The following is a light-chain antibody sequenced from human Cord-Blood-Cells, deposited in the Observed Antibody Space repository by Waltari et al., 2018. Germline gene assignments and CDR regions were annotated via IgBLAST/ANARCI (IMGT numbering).Light chain of an antibody. J-gene: IGLJ2*01. CDR3: SSYAGSNNLV. V-gene: IGLV2-8*01. Sequence: QSALTQPPSASGSPGQSATISCTGTSSDVGGYNYVSLYQQHPGKAPKLMIYEVSKRPSGVPDRFSGSKSGNTASLTVSGLQAEDEADYYCSSYAGSNNLVFGGGTKLTVL. CDR2: EVS. CDR1: SSDVGGYNY.